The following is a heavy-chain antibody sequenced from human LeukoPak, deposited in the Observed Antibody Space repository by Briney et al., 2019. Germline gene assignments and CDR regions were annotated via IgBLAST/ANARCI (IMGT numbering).Heavy chain of an antibody. D-gene: IGHD3-10*01. CDR2: ISYDGSNK. Sequence: GGSLRLSCAASGFTFSSYAMHWVRQAPGKGLEWVAVISYDGSNKYYADSVKGRFTISRDNSKNTLYLQMNSLRAEDTAVYYCARDFPGSPRNPYFDYWGQGTLVTVSS. CDR1: GFTFSSYA. V-gene: IGHV3-30-3*01. J-gene: IGHJ4*02. CDR3: ARDFPGSPRNPYFDY.